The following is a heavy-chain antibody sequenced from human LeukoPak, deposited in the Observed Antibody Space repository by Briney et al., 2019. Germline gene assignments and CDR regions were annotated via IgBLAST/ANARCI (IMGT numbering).Heavy chain of an antibody. CDR2: ISAYNGYP. Sequence: ASVKVSCTASAYDFTTTYINWLRQAPAQGLGEMGRISAYNGYPSYAQKFKGRVAMTTDSSTSIAYMDLASLTSDDTAVYYCARGGTYYPCIDYWGQGTLVTVSS. D-gene: IGHD1-26*01. CDR3: ARGGTYYPCIDY. V-gene: IGHV1-18*01. J-gene: IGHJ4*02. CDR1: AYDFTTTY.